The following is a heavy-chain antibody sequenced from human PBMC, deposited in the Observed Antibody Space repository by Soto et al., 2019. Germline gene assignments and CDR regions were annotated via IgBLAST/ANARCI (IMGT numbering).Heavy chain of an antibody. CDR1: GYTFTSYG. CDR3: ARARYYDFWSGPSEYFGY. J-gene: IGHJ4*02. CDR2: ISAYNGNT. V-gene: IGHV1-18*04. Sequence: ASVKVSCKASGYTFTSYGISWVRQAPGQGLEWMGWISAYNGNTNYAQKLQGRVTMTTDTSTSTAYMELRSLRSDDTAVYYCARARYYDFWSGPSEYFGYWGQGTLVTVSS. D-gene: IGHD3-3*01.